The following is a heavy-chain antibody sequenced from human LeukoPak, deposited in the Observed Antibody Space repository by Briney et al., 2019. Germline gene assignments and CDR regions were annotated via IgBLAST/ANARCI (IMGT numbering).Heavy chain of an antibody. CDR3: ARRAGEYSHPYDY. D-gene: IGHD2/OR15-2a*01. CDR2: IYSGGNT. Sequence: GGSLRLSCTVSGFTVSSNSWSWVRQAPGKGLEWVSFIYSGGNTHYSDSVKGRFTLSRDNSKNTLYLQMNNLRAEDTAIYYCARRAGEYSHPYDYWGQGTLVTVSS. CDR1: GFTVSSNS. V-gene: IGHV3-53*01. J-gene: IGHJ4*02.